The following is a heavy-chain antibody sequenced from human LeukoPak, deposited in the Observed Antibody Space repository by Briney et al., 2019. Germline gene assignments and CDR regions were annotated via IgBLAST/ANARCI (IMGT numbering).Heavy chain of an antibody. J-gene: IGHJ6*03. CDR2: ISWNSGSI. D-gene: IGHD2-2*01. CDR1: GFTFDDYA. V-gene: IGHV3-9*01. CDR3: AKTGCSSTSCQYYYYYYYMDV. Sequence: PGRSLRLSCAASGFTFDDYAMHWVRQAPGKGLEWVSGISWNSGSIGYADSVKGRFTISRDNAKNSLYLQMNSLRAEDTALYYCAKTGCSSTSCQYYYYYYYMDVWGKGTTVNVSS.